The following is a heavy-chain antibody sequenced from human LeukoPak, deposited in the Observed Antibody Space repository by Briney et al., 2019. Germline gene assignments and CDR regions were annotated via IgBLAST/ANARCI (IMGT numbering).Heavy chain of an antibody. Sequence: QPGRSLRLPCAASGFTFSSFGMHWVRQAPGKGLEWVAIIWYDGSNKYYADSVKGRFTISRDNSKNTLYLQMNSLRAEDTAVYYCARGGYDFDYWGQGTLVTVSS. V-gene: IGHV3-33*01. CDR2: IWYDGSNK. CDR1: GFTFSSFG. J-gene: IGHJ4*02. D-gene: IGHD5-12*01. CDR3: ARGGYDFDY.